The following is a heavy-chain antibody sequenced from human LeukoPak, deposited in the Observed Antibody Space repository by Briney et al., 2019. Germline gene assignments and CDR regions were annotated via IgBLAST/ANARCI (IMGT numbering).Heavy chain of an antibody. J-gene: IGHJ4*02. CDR3: ARVLDDSSGYLYYFDY. D-gene: IGHD3-22*01. CDR1: GDSVSSNSAA. V-gene: IGHV6-1*01. CDR2: TYYRSKWYN. Sequence: SQTLSLTCAISGDSVSSNSAAWNWIRQSPSRGLEWLGRTYYRSKWYNDYAVSVKSRITINPDTSKNQFSLKLSSVTAADTAVYYCARVLDDSSGYLYYFDYWGQGTLVTVSS.